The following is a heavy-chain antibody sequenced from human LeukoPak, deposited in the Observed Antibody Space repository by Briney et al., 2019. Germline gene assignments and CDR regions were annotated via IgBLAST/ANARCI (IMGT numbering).Heavy chain of an antibody. CDR2: ISGSGGST. CDR3: AKGSKSSGWNY. CDR1: GFTFSNYA. D-gene: IGHD6-19*01. V-gene: IGHV3-23*01. J-gene: IGHJ4*02. Sequence: GGSLRLSCAASGFTFSNYAMSWVRQAPGKGLEWASAISGSGGSTYYADSVKGRFTISRDNSKNTLYLQMNSLRAEDTAVYFCAKGSKSSGWNYWGQGTLVTVSS.